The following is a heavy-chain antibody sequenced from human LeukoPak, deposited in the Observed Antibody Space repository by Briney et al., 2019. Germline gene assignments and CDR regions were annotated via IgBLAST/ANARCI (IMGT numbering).Heavy chain of an antibody. Sequence: GGSLRLSCAASGFTFSSYAMSWVRQAPGMGLEWVSAISGSGGSTYYADSVKGRFTISRDNSKNTLYLQMNSLRAEDTAVYYCAKDVGTTGTRPDAFDIWGQGTMVTVSS. D-gene: IGHD1-1*01. CDR2: ISGSGGST. V-gene: IGHV3-23*01. J-gene: IGHJ3*02. CDR1: GFTFSSYA. CDR3: AKDVGTTGTRPDAFDI.